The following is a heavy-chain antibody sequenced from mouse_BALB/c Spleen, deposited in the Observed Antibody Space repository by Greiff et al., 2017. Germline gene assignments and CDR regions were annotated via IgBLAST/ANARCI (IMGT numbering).Heavy chain of an antibody. J-gene: IGHJ4*01. CDR3: ARNTAGNMDY. CDR2: ISSGSSTI. Sequence: EVQRVESGGGLVQPGGSRKLSCAASGFTFSSFGMHWVRQAPEKGLEWVAYISSGSSTIYYADTVKGRFTISRDNPKNTLFLQMTSLRSEDTAMYYCARNTAGNMDYWGQGTSVTVSS. D-gene: IGHD1-2*01. CDR1: GFTFSSFG. V-gene: IGHV5-17*02.